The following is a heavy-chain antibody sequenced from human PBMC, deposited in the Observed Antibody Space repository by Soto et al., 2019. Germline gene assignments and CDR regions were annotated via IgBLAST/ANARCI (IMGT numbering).Heavy chain of an antibody. V-gene: IGHV3-23*01. CDR1: GFTFSSFA. D-gene: IGHD6-19*01. CDR2: ISGSGGST. J-gene: IGHJ4*02. Sequence: PGVSLRLSCAASGFTFSSFAMSWVRQSPGKGLEWVSAISGSGGSTYYADSVKGRFTISRDNSKNTLYLQMNSLRAEDSAVYYCAKMQRWLVYLGDYWGQGTLVTVSS. CDR3: AKMQRWLVYLGDY.